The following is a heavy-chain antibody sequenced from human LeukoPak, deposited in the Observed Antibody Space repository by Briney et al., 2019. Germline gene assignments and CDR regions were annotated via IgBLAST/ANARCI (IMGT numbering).Heavy chain of an antibody. V-gene: IGHV1-69*05. Sequence: GASVKVSCKASGGTFSNYAISWVRQAPEQGLEWMGRITPIFGTTNYAQKFQGRVTITTDESTSTAYMELSSLRSEDTAVYYCARGGEANYYDTSGYYLYYYWGQGTLVTVSS. J-gene: IGHJ4*02. CDR2: ITPIFGTT. CDR1: GGTFSNYA. CDR3: ARGGEANYYDTSGYYLYYY. D-gene: IGHD3-22*01.